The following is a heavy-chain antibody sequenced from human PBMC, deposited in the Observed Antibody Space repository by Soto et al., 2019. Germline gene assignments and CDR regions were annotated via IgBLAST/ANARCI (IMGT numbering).Heavy chain of an antibody. J-gene: IGHJ6*02. CDR1: GFTFSSYG. CDR3: XKDKRDGRTPYYYGMDV. V-gene: IGHV3-30*18. CDR2: ISYDGSNK. Sequence: PGGSLRLSCAASGFTFSSYGMHWVRQAPGKGLEWVAVISYDGSNKYYADSVKGRFTISRDNSKNTLYLQMNSLRAEDTAVYYCXKDKRDGRTPYYYGMDVWGQGTTVTVSS.